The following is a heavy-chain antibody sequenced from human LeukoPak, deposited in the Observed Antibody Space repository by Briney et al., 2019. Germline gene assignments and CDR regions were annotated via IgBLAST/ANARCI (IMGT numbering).Heavy chain of an antibody. V-gene: IGHV3-48*04. Sequence: GGSLRLSCEASGITLSSHGMHWVRQAPGKGLEWVSYISSSSSTIYYADSVKGRFTISRDNAKNSLYLQMNSLRAEDTAVYYCARDKALVTMVRGKGDWYFDLWGRGTLVTVSS. D-gene: IGHD3-10*01. J-gene: IGHJ2*01. CDR2: ISSSSSTI. CDR1: GITLSSHG. CDR3: ARDKALVTMVRGKGDWYFDL.